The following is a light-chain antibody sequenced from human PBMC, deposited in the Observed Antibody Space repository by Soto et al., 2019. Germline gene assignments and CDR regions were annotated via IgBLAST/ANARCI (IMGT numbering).Light chain of an antibody. CDR1: QSVNIN. Sequence: IVLTQSPATLSLSPGERATLSYRASQSVNINLAWYQQRPGQAPRLLIYAASTRATGVPDRFSGSGSGTEFTLTISSLRPEDFAVHYCHQYSSWPYTFGQGTKVDIK. V-gene: IGKV3-15*01. CDR2: AAS. CDR3: HQYSSWPYT. J-gene: IGKJ2*01.